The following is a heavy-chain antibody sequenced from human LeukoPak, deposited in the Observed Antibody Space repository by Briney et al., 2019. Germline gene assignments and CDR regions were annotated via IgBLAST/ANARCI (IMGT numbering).Heavy chain of an antibody. CDR2: IYYSGST. Sequence: SEALSLTCTVSGGSISSSSYYWGWIRQPPGKGLEWIGSIYYSGSTYYNPSLKSRVTISVDTSKNQFSLNLSSVTAADTAVYYCARPLPRRDAFDIRGQGTMVTVSS. CDR1: GGSISSSSYY. CDR3: ARPLPRRDAFDI. J-gene: IGHJ3*02. V-gene: IGHV4-39*07.